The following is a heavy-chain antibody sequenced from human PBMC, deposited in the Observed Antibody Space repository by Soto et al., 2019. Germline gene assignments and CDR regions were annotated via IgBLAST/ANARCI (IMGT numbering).Heavy chain of an antibody. V-gene: IGHV4-34*01. D-gene: IGHD1-26*01. Sequence: SETLSLTCAVYGGSFSGYYWSWIRQPPGKGLEWIGETNHSGSTNYNPSLKSRVTISVDTSKNQFSLKLSSVTAADTAVYYCARKGDGSSSSWFGAPSGYYYYYYMDVWGKGTTVTVSS. J-gene: IGHJ6*03. CDR2: TNHSGST. CDR3: ARKGDGSSSSWFGAPSGYYYYYYMDV. CDR1: GGSFSGYY.